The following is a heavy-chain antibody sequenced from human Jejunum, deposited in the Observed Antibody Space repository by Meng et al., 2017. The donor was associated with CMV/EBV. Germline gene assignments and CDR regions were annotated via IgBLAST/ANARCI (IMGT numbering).Heavy chain of an antibody. CDR3: ERGRQRCNGVTCHVTWFDP. D-gene: IGHD2-8*01. Sequence: SYLMNGVRRARGKGLEWVSSISAGITHRIFANSVKSGFTVTRDKSKNSRSLQMSSLRAEETAVYYCERGRQRCNGVTCHVTWFDPWGQGSLVTVSS. V-gene: IGHV3-21*01. CDR1: SYL. CDR2: ISAGITHR. J-gene: IGHJ5*02.